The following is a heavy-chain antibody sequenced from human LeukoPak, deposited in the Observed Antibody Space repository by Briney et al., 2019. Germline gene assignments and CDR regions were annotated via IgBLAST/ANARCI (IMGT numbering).Heavy chain of an antibody. Sequence: GASVKVSCKASGYTFTSYDINLVRQATGQGLEWMGWMNPNSGNTGYAQKFQGRVTMTRNTSISTAYMELSSLRSEDTAVYYCAREGLGDIPETYYMDVWGKGTTVTVSS. J-gene: IGHJ6*03. CDR3: AREGLGDIPETYYMDV. D-gene: IGHD3-10*01. V-gene: IGHV1-8*01. CDR1: GYTFTSYD. CDR2: MNPNSGNT.